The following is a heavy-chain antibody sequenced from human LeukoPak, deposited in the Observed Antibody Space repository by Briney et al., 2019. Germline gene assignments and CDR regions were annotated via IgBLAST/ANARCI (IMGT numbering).Heavy chain of an antibody. V-gene: IGHV1-3*01. J-gene: IGHJ4*02. CDR1: GYTFTSYA. Sequence: ASVKVSCKASGYTFTSYAMHWVRQAPGQRLEWMGWINAGNGNTKYSQKFQGRVTITRDTSAGTAYMELSSLRSEDTAVYYCARATSSGWSLYYFDYWGQGTLVTVSS. CDR2: INAGNGNT. D-gene: IGHD6-19*01. CDR3: ARATSSGWSLYYFDY.